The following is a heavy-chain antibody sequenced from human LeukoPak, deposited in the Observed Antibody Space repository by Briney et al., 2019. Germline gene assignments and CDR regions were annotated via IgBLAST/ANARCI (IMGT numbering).Heavy chain of an antibody. CDR3: ARDIRDSSGYYLDY. J-gene: IGHJ4*02. CDR2: ISYDGNNK. CDR1: GFTFGTYA. V-gene: IGHV3-30*04. Sequence: PGTSLRLSCAASGFTFGTYAMHWVRQAPGKGLEWVALISYDGNNKYYTDSVKGRFTISRDNSKNTLYLQMNSLRSEDTAVYYCARDIRDSSGYYLDYWGQGALATVSS. D-gene: IGHD3-22*01.